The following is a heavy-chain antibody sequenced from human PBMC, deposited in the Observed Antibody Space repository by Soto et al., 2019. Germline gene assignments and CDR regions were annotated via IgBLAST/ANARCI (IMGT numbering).Heavy chain of an antibody. Sequence: QLQLQESGSGLVKPSQTLSLTCAVSGGSISSGGYSWSWIRQPPGKGLEWIGYIYHSGSTYYNPSLKSRVTISVDRSKNQFSLKLSSVTAADTAVYYCARGRPGYSDILTGYPYADAFDIWGQGTMVTVSS. CDR3: ARGRPGYSDILTGYPYADAFDI. CDR1: GGSISSGGYS. CDR2: IYHSGST. V-gene: IGHV4-30-2*01. D-gene: IGHD3-9*01. J-gene: IGHJ3*02.